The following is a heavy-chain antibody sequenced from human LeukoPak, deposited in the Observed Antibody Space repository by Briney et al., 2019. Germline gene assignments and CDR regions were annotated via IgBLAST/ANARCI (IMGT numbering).Heavy chain of an antibody. V-gene: IGHV3-74*01. D-gene: IGHD2-2*01. Sequence: GGSLRLSCAASGFTFTSHWMYWVRQTPGKGLVWVSRINTDGTITSFADSVKGRFTISRDNAKSTVYLQMNSLRAEDTAIYYCAISRVPASLDQVFDIWGQGTMVTVSS. CDR2: INTDGTIT. J-gene: IGHJ3*02. CDR3: AISRVPASLDQVFDI. CDR1: GFTFTSHW.